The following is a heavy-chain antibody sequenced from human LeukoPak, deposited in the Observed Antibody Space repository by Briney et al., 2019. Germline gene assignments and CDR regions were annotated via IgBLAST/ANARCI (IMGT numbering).Heavy chain of an antibody. Sequence: GGSLRLSCAASGFNFISYAMSWVRQAPGKGLEWVSGVSGSGGSTYYADSVKGRFTISRDYSNNTLYLQMNSLRAEDTAVYYCARRGYSGNSGSFDMWGQGTMVTVSS. D-gene: IGHD1-26*01. CDR2: VSGSGGST. V-gene: IGHV3-23*01. CDR1: GFNFISYA. CDR3: ARRGYSGNSGSFDM. J-gene: IGHJ3*02.